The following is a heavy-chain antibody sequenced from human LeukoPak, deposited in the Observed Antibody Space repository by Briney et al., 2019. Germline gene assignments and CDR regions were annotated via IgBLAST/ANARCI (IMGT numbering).Heavy chain of an antibody. J-gene: IGHJ3*02. D-gene: IGHD3-16*02. Sequence: PSETLSLTCTVSGGSISRTSYYWGWVRQPPGKGLEWIGSIYHSGSTYSNPTLKSRVTISVDTSKNQFSLKLSSVTAADTAVYYCARLTTDYVWGSYRSGDDAFDIWGQGTMVTVSS. CDR1: GGSISRTSYY. V-gene: IGHV4-39*01. CDR2: IYHSGST. CDR3: ARLTTDYVWGSYRSGDDAFDI.